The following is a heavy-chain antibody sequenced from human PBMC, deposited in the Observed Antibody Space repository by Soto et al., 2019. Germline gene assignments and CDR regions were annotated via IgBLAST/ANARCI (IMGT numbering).Heavy chain of an antibody. D-gene: IGHD6-6*01. Sequence: SETLSLTCTVSGGSISSGGYYWSWIRQHPGKGLEWIGYIYYSGSTYYNPSLKSRVTISVDTSKNQFSLKLSSVTAADTAVYSCARGPYTQLEVRDYYYHGMDVWGQGTTVTVSS. V-gene: IGHV4-31*03. CDR1: GGSISSGGYY. CDR3: ARGPYTQLEVRDYYYHGMDV. CDR2: IYYSGST. J-gene: IGHJ6*02.